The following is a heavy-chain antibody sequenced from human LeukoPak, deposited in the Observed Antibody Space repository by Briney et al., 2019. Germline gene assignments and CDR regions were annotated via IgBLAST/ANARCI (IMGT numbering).Heavy chain of an antibody. J-gene: IGHJ6*02. V-gene: IGHV1-69*02. CDR2: IIPIIAIA. CDR3: ARMKKGYCSGGSCSYYYYYGMDV. Sequence: SLTLSCPASPATFSSYPITWVRQPPAHGLDSMRRIIPIIAIANHPHNFQGTVPITADTSTSTAYMELSSLRSEDTAVYYCARMKKGYCSGGSCSYYYYYGMDVWGQGTTVTVSS. CDR1: PATFSSYP. D-gene: IGHD2-15*01.